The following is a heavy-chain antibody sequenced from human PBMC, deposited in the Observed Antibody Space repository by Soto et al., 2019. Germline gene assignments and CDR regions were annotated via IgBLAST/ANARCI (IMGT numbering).Heavy chain of an antibody. D-gene: IGHD2-2*01. J-gene: IGHJ4*02. CDR2: ISFHGTFK. V-gene: IGHV3-30*18. CDR3: AKSPEFTTFPEPPVD. CDR1: GFTFSSYG. Sequence: QVQLVESGGGVVQPGRSLRLSCAASGFTFSSYGIHWVRLPPGKWLEWVSFISFHGTFKYYADSVKGRFTISRDNSKNTLYLQMNSLRAEDTAVYYCAKSPEFTTFPEPPVDWGQGTLVTVSS.